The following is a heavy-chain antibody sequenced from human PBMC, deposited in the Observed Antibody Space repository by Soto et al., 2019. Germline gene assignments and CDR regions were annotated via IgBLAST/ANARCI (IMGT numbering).Heavy chain of an antibody. CDR3: ASGYHDSSGYQYYLDY. J-gene: IGHJ4*02. Sequence: PSETLSLTXTVSGDSISSYYWSWIRQPPGKGLEWIGYIYYSGTSKYNPSLKSRVTMSVDTSKSQFSLKLKSVTGADTAVYYCASGYHDSSGYQYYLDYWGQGSLVTVSS. CDR1: GDSISSYY. D-gene: IGHD3-22*01. V-gene: IGHV4-59*01. CDR2: IYYSGTS.